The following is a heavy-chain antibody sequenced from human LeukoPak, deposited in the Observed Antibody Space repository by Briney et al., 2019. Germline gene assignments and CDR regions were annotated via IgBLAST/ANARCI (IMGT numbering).Heavy chain of an antibody. CDR3: ARDSGWYFFDY. J-gene: IGHJ4*02. V-gene: IGHV3-7*01. D-gene: IGHD6-19*01. CDR2: IKQDGGEK. CDR1: GFTFSNYW. Sequence: GGSLRLSCAASGFTFSNYWMSWVRQAPGKGLEWVANIKQDGGEKYYVDSVKGRFTISRDNAKNSLYLQMNSLRAEDTAVYYCARDSGWYFFDYWGQGTLVTVSS.